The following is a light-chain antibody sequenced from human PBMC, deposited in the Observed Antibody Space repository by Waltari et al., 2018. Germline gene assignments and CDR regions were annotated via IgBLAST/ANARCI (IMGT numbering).Light chain of an antibody. CDR1: SSNMGGYD. Sequence: QSVLTQPPSVSGDPGPSVIISCTGSSSNMGGYDVYCYQQLPGTAPKLLIYENNKRPSGVSDRFSGSKSGTSASLTITGLQSEDETEYYCETWDNSLNGPLFGGGTRLTVL. V-gene: IGLV1-44*01. CDR3: ETWDNSLNGPL. J-gene: IGLJ2*01. CDR2: ENN.